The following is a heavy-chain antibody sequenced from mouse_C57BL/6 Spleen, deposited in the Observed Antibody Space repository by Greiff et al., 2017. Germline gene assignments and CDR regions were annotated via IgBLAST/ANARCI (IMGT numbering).Heavy chain of an antibody. D-gene: IGHD2-4*01. CDR1: GYTFTDYY. Sequence: VQLQQSGPELVKPGASVKISCKASGYTFTDYYMNWVKQSPGKSLEWIGDINPNNGGTSYNQKFKGKATLTVDKSSSTAYMELRSLTSEDSAVYYCARRGDYDEKDFDYWGQGTTLTVSA. CDR2: INPNNGGT. V-gene: IGHV1-26*01. CDR3: ARRGDYDEKDFDY. J-gene: IGHJ2*01.